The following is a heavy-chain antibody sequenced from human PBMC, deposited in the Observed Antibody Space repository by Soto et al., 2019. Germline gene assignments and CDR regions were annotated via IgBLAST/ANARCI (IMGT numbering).Heavy chain of an antibody. V-gene: IGHV1-3*01. J-gene: IGHJ6*02. CDR2: INAGNGNT. Sequence: ASVKVSCKASGCTFTSYAMHWVRQAPGQRLEWMGWINAGNGNTKYSQKFQGRATITRDTSASTAYMELSSLRSEDTAVYYCAGAGERFLEWSNPYYYYGMDVWGQGTTVTVSS. D-gene: IGHD3-3*01. CDR3: AGAGERFLEWSNPYYYYGMDV. CDR1: GCTFTSYA.